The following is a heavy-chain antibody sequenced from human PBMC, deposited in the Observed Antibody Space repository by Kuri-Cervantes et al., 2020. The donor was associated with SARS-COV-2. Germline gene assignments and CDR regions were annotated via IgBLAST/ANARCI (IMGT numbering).Heavy chain of an antibody. D-gene: IGHD2-2*01. CDR1: GYTFTSYY. J-gene: IGHJ3*02. Sequence: ASVKVSCKASGYTFTSYYMHWVRQAPGQGLEWMGIINPSGGSTSYAQKFQGRVTMTRDTSTITVYMELSSLRSEDTAVYYCAREDIVVVPAYYDDAFDIWGQGTMVTVSS. CDR3: AREDIVVVPAYYDDAFDI. V-gene: IGHV1-46*01. CDR2: INPSGGST.